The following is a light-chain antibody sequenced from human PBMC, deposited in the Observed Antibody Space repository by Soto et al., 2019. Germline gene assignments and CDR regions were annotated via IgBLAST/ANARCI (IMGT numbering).Light chain of an antibody. CDR3: SSYKSGSTPGV. V-gene: IGLV2-14*01. J-gene: IGLJ3*02. Sequence: QSALTQPASVSGSPGQSITISCTGTSNDVGGYNYVSWYQQHPGKAPKLMIYEVSNRPSGISNRFSASKSGNTASLTISGLQAEDEANYYCSSYKSGSTPGVFGGGTKLTVL. CDR2: EVS. CDR1: SNDVGGYNY.